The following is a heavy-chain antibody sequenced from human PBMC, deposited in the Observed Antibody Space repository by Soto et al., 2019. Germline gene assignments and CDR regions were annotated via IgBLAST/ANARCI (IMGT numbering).Heavy chain of an antibody. CDR1: GYTFTNYA. CDR3: AGSAGHYFDPTANLIDY. J-gene: IGHJ4*02. Sequence: GASVKVSCKASGYTFTNYAVHWVRQVPGQSLEWLGRINSGNGNTKFSQKFQGRVTLTKDTSATTAYMDLRRLTSEDTAVYYCAGSAGHYFDPTANLIDYWGQGTLVTVSS. V-gene: IGHV1-3*01. D-gene: IGHD4-4*01. CDR2: INSGNGNT.